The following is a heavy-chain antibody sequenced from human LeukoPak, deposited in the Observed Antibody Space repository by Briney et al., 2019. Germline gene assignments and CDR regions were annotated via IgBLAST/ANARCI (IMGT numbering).Heavy chain of an antibody. CDR1: GFTFSSYA. D-gene: IGHD5-18*01. CDR2: ISGSGGST. Sequence: GGSLRLSCAASGFTFSSYAMSWVRQAPGKGLEWVSAISGSGGSTYYADSVKGRFTISRDNSKNTLHLQMNSLRAEDTAVYYCAKDRGGIVDTAMVIPYWGQGTLVTVSS. V-gene: IGHV3-23*01. CDR3: AKDRGGIVDTAMVIPY. J-gene: IGHJ4*02.